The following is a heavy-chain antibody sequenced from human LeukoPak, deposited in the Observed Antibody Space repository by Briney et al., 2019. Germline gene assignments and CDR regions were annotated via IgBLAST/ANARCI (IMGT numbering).Heavy chain of an antibody. CDR3: ARDTLNGPFVIILDL. CDR2: ISSDGNTE. J-gene: IGHJ4*02. D-gene: IGHD2-8*01. Sequence: GGSLRLSCTASSFSFSSYTMNWVRQDPGKGLEWVTHISSDGNTEYHVDAPRGRFTMSRDNAKNSLFLQINSLRVEDTAVYYCARDTLNGPFVIILDLWGQGALVTVSS. CDR1: SFSFSSYT. V-gene: IGHV3-48*03.